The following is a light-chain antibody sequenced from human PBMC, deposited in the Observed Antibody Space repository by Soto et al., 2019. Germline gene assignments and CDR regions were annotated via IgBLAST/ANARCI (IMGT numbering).Light chain of an antibody. CDR2: GAS. CDR3: QQYGSSLYT. J-gene: IGKJ2*01. CDR1: QSVSSNS. V-gene: IGKV3-20*01. Sequence: EIVLTQSPGTLSLSPGERATLSCRASQSVSSNSLNWYQQKPGQAPRLLIYGASSRATGIPDRFSGSGSGTDFTLSISRLEPEDFAVDYCQQYGSSLYTFGQGTKLEIK.